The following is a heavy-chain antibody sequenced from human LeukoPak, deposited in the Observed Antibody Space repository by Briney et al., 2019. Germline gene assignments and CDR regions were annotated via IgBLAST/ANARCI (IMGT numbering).Heavy chain of an antibody. V-gene: IGHV4-38-2*02. D-gene: IGHD3-3*01. Sequence: SETLSLTCTVSGYSISSGYYWGWIRQPPGKGLEWIGSIYHSGSTYYNPSLKSRVTISVDTSKNQFSLKLSSVTAADTAVYYCAREDYDDSGGWYFDLWGRGTLVTVSS. J-gene: IGHJ2*01. CDR1: GYSISSGYY. CDR3: AREDYDDSGGWYFDL. CDR2: IYHSGST.